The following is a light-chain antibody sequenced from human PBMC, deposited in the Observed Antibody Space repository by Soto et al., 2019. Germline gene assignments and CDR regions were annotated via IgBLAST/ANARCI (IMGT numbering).Light chain of an antibody. CDR1: SSNVGTNA. CDR3: AAWDDSLNGYV. J-gene: IGLJ1*01. Sequence: QSVQTQPPSASGTPGQRVTISCSGGSSNVGTNAVNWYQQLPGTAPKLLIYNNNQRPSGVPDRFSGSKSGTSASLAIGGLQSEDEADYYCAAWDDSLNGYVFGTGTKVTVL. V-gene: IGLV1-44*01. CDR2: NNN.